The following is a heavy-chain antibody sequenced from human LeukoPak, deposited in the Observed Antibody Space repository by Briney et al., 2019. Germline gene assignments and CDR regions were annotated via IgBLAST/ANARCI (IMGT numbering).Heavy chain of an antibody. CDR3: ARELELLASLDY. V-gene: IGHV1-46*01. Sequence: ASVKVSCKASGYTFTSYYMHWVRQAPGQGLEWMGIINPSGGSTSYAQKFQGRVTMTRDMSTSTVYMELSSLRSEDTAVYYRARELELLASLDYWGQGTLVTVSS. J-gene: IGHJ4*02. CDR2: INPSGGST. D-gene: IGHD1-7*01. CDR1: GYTFTSYY.